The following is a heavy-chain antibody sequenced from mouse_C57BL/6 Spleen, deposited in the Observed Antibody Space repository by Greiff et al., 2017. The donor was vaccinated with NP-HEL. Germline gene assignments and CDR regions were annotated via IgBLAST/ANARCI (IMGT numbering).Heavy chain of an antibody. CDR2: ISSGSSTI. V-gene: IGHV5-17*01. D-gene: IGHD2-4*01. J-gene: IGHJ4*01. Sequence: EVMLVESGGGLVKPGGSLKLSCAASGFTFSDYGMHWVRQAPEKGLEWVAYISSGSSTIYYADTVKGRFTISSDNAKNTLFLQMTSLRSEDTAMYYCAMIYYDYFYAMDYWGQGTSVTVSS. CDR1: GFTFSDYG. CDR3: AMIYYDYFYAMDY.